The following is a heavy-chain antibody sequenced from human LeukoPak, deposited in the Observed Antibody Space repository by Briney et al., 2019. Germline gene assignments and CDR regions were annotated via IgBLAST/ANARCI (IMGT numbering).Heavy chain of an antibody. CDR2: IIPIFGTA. CDR1: GGTFSSYA. D-gene: IGHD3-3*01. Sequence: SVKVSCKASGGTFSSYAINWVRQAPGQGLEWMGGIIPIFGTANYAQKFQGRVTITTDESTSTAYMELSSLRSEDTAVYYCARGAYYDFWSGRYYYYYMDVWGKGTTVTVSS. CDR3: ARGAYYDFWSGRYYYYYMDV. V-gene: IGHV1-69*05. J-gene: IGHJ6*03.